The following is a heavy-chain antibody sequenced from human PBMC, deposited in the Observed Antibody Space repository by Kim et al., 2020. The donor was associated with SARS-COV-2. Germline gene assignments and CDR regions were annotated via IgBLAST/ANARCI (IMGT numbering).Heavy chain of an antibody. Sequence: ASVKVSCKASGYTFTGYYMHWVRQAPGQGLEWMGWINPNSGGTNYAQKFQGRVTMTRDTSISTAYMELSRLRSDDTAVYYCARDKRYDFWSGHMDVWGKGTTVTVSS. CDR3: ARDKRYDFWSGHMDV. CDR2: INPNSGGT. CDR1: GYTFTGYY. V-gene: IGHV1-2*02. D-gene: IGHD3-3*01. J-gene: IGHJ6*03.